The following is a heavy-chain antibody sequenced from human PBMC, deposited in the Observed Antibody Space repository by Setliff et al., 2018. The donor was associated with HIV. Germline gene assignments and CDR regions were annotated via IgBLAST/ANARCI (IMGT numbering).Heavy chain of an antibody. J-gene: IGHJ4*02. CDR1: GGSFIGSSFQ. CDR3: ARGPPFAY. V-gene: IGHV4-39*07. CDR2: IAYSGTTMYF. Sequence: SETLSLTCNVSGGSFIGSSFQSTWIRQAPGKGLEWIGDIAYSGTTMYFNYTPSLESRLSLSEDTSRHQFSLKLTSVTADDTGIYYCARGPPFAYWGQGLLVTVSS.